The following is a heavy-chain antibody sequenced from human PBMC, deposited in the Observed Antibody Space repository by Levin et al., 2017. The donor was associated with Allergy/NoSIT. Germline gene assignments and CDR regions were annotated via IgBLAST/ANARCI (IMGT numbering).Heavy chain of an antibody. CDR3: AKDFWSGYLNTFDY. V-gene: IGHV3-23*01. Sequence: SCAASGFTFSSYAMSWVRQAPGKGLEWVSGVSGSGGNTYYADSVKGRFTISRDNSKSTVYLEMNSLRAEDTAVYYCAKDFWSGYLNTFDYWGQGTLVTVSS. D-gene: IGHD3-3*01. CDR1: GFTFSSYA. J-gene: IGHJ4*02. CDR2: VSGSGGNT.